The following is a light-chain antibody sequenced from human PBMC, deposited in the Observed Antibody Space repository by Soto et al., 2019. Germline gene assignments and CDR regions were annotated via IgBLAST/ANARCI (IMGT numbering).Light chain of an antibody. J-gene: IGKJ3*01. CDR1: QSVSSSY. CDR3: QQYDSSPLT. V-gene: IGKV3-20*01. Sequence: EIVLTQSPGTLSLSPGERATLSCRASQSVSSSYLAWYQQKPGQAPRLLIYGASSRATGIPDRFSGSRSGTDFTLTISRLEPEDFAVYYCQQYDSSPLTFGPGTKVDIK. CDR2: GAS.